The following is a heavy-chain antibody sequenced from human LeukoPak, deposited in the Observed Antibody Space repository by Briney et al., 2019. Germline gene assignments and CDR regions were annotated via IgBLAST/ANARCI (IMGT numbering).Heavy chain of an antibody. V-gene: IGHV4-59*01. Sequence: SETLSLTCTVSGGSISSYYWIWIRQSPGKGLEWIGYIYYTGSSNYNPSLKSRVTISLHTSKNQFSLKLSSVTAADTAVYYCVRALVGAMRGFDYWGQGTLVTVSS. J-gene: IGHJ4*02. CDR1: GGSISSYY. CDR3: VRALVGAMRGFDY. CDR2: IYYTGSS. D-gene: IGHD1-26*01.